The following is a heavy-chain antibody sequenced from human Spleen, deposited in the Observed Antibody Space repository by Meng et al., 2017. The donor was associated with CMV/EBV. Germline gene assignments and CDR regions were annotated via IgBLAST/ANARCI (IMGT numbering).Heavy chain of an antibody. CDR3: ARGRVTGTVLIDY. CDR1: GGTFSSYA. Sequence: KASGGTFSSYAISWVRQAPGQGLEWMGGIIPIFGTANYAQKFQGRVTITTDESTSTAYMELSSLRSEDTAVYYCARGRVTGTVLIDYWGQGTLVTVSS. D-gene: IGHD1-1*01. CDR2: IIPIFGTA. J-gene: IGHJ4*02. V-gene: IGHV1-69*05.